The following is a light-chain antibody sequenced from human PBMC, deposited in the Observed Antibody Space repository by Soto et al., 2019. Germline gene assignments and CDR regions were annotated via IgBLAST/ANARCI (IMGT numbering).Light chain of an antibody. V-gene: IGLV1-40*01. CDR2: GNS. J-gene: IGLJ3*02. CDR3: QSYDTSLRAWV. Sequence: QSVLTQPPSVSGAPGQRVTISCTGGSSNIGAGYDVHWYCQFPGTAPKLLVYGNSNRPSGISDRFSASKSGSSASLAITGLQAEDEADYYCQSYDTSLRAWVFGGGTQLTVL. CDR1: SSNIGAGYD.